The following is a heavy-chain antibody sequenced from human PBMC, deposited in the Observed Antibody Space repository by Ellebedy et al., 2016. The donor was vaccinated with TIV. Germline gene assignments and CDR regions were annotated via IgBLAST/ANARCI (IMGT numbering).Heavy chain of an antibody. CDR3: ARSSSGWSTGKNYFDY. CDR2: IYDSGST. J-gene: IGHJ4*02. V-gene: IGHV4-59*01. CDR1: GGSISSYY. Sequence: MPSETLSLTCTVSGGSISSYYWSWIRQPPGKGLEWIGYIYDSGSTNYNPSLKSRVTISVDTSKNQFSLKLSSVTAADTAMYYCARSSSGWSTGKNYFDYWGQGTLVTVSS. D-gene: IGHD6-19*01.